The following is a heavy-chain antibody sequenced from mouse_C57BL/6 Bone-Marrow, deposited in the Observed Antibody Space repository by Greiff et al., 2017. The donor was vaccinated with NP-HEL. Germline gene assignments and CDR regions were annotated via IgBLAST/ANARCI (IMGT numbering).Heavy chain of an antibody. J-gene: IGHJ2*01. CDR2: IRRKSSNYAT. V-gene: IGHV10-3*01. CDR3: VRKDYFDY. Sequence: VQLKESGGGLVQPKGSLKLSCAASGFTFNTYAMHWVRQAPGMGLEWVARIRRKSSNYATYYADSVKDRFTISRDDSQSMLYLQMNNLKTEDAAMYYCVRKDYFDYWGQGTTLTVSS. CDR1: GFTFNTYA.